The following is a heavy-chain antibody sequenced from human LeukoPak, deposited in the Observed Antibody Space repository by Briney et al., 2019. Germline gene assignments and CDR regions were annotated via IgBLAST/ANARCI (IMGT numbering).Heavy chain of an antibody. CDR1: GFTFSTYN. Sequence: PGGSLRLSCAASGFTFSTYNMNWVRQAPGKGLEWVSSISGGSIYIYYADSVKGRFTISRDNGKNSLYLQMNSLRAEDTAVYYCASDKTAQLDNYYYYMDVWGKGTTVTISS. D-gene: IGHD6-13*01. CDR2: ISGGSIYI. V-gene: IGHV3-21*06. J-gene: IGHJ6*03. CDR3: ASDKTAQLDNYYYYMDV.